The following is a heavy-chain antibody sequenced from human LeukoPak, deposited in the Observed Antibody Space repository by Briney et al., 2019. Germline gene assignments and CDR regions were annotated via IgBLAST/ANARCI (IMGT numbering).Heavy chain of an antibody. CDR3: AKRGGLSSLFDP. V-gene: IGHV3-30*02. CDR2: IRYDGSNK. D-gene: IGHD2-15*01. Sequence: GGSLRLSCAASGFTFSSYGMHWVRQAPGKGLEWVAFIRYDGSNKYYADPVKGRFTISRDNSKNTLYLQMNSPRAEDTAVYYCAKRGGLSSLFDPWGQGTLVTVSS. CDR1: GFTFSSYG. J-gene: IGHJ5*02.